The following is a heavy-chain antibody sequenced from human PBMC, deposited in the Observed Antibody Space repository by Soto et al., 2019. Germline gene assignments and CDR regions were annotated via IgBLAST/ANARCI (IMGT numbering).Heavy chain of an antibody. CDR1: GGTFGSNA. CDR2: IIPMFDIV. J-gene: IGHJ4*02. V-gene: IGHV1-69*13. CDR3: AREAGHEYFDY. Sequence: ASVKVSCKASGGTFGSNAISWVRQAPGQGLEWMGGIIPMFDIVHFAQKFQGRVTITADEFTSTAYMELSSLRSEDTAVYYCAREAGHEYFDYWGQGTPVTVSS. D-gene: IGHD6-6*01.